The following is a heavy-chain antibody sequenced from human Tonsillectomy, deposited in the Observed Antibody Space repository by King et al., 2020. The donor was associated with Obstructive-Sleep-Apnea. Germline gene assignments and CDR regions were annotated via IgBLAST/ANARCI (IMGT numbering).Heavy chain of an antibody. V-gene: IGHV1-69*01. Sequence: QLVQSGAEVKKPGSSVKVSCKASGGTFSSYAISWVRQAPGQGLEWMGGMIPIFGTANYAQRFQGRVTITADESTRTAYMELSSLRSEDTAVYYCARDLLRAFSYGYGDYFDYWGQGTLVTVSS. CDR3: ARDLLRAFSYGYGDYFDY. J-gene: IGHJ4*02. CDR2: MIPIFGTA. CDR1: GGTFSSYA. D-gene: IGHD5-18*01.